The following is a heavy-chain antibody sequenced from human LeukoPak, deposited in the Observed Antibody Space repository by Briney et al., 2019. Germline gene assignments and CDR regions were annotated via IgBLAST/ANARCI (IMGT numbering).Heavy chain of an antibody. V-gene: IGHV4-39*01. Sequence: PSETLSLTRTVSGGSISSSSYYWGWIRQPPGKGLEWIESIYYSGSTYYNPSLKIRVTISVDTSKNQFSLKLSSVTAADTAVFYCARGSRGLRYCTNGVCLRAGAFDYWGQGTLVTVSS. CDR2: IYYSGST. J-gene: IGHJ4*02. D-gene: IGHD2-8*01. CDR3: ARGSRGLRYCTNGVCLRAGAFDY. CDR1: GGSISSSSYY.